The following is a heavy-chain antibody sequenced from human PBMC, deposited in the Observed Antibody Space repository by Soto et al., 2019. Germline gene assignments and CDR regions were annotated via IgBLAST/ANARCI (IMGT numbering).Heavy chain of an antibody. CDR1: GFTFSSYS. D-gene: IGHD2-2*02. Sequence: GGSLRLSCAASGFTFSSYSMNWVRQAPGKGLEWVSSISSSSSYIYYADSVKGRFTISRDNAKNSLYLQMNSLRAEDTAVYYCAATPVIVVVPAAISPSYYYGMDVWGQGTTVTVSS. CDR3: AATPVIVVVPAAISPSYYYGMDV. CDR2: ISSSSSYI. J-gene: IGHJ6*02. V-gene: IGHV3-21*01.